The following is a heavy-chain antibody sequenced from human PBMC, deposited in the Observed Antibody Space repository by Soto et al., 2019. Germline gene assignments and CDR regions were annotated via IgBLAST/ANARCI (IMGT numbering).Heavy chain of an antibody. D-gene: IGHD3-16*02. V-gene: IGHV4-30-4*01. CDR1: GGSISGGGFF. CDR2: MYYSGRT. Sequence: SETLSLTCTVSGGSISGGGFFWSWIRQSPGNGLEWIGNMYYSGRTSYNPSLKSRVTISLDMAKSQLSLRLSSVTAADTAVYSCARVLMSYRRLDYWGQGTPVTVSS. CDR3: ARVLMSYRRLDY. J-gene: IGHJ4*02.